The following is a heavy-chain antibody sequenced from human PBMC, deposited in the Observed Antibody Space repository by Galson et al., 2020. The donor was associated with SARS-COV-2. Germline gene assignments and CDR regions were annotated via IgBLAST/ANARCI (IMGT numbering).Heavy chain of an antibody. CDR1: GGSISSGNYY. D-gene: IGHD2-2*01. Sequence: SQTLSLTCTVSGGSISSGNYYWSWIRQPPGKGLEYIGYIYYPGSTYYNPSLKSRVTISLDTSKNQFSLKLTSVTAADTAVYYCARDRSGYAAFDIWGLGTMVTFSS. CDR2: IYYPGST. V-gene: IGHV4-30-4*01. CDR3: ARDRSGYAAFDI. J-gene: IGHJ3*02.